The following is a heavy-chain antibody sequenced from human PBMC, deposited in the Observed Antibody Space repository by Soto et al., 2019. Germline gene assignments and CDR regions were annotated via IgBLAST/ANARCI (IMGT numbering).Heavy chain of an antibody. CDR3: ARQRTTVVTQAYFDH. CDR2: IYYSGRT. J-gene: IGHJ4*02. CDR1: VESISSSSYY. D-gene: IGHD2-21*02. Sequence: SETLSLTCIVSVESISSSSYYWGWIRQPPGKGLEWIGSIYYSGRTYYNPSFKSRVTISIDTSKSQFSLKLSSVTATDTAVYYCARQRTTVVTQAYFDHWGQGALVTSP. V-gene: IGHV4-39*01.